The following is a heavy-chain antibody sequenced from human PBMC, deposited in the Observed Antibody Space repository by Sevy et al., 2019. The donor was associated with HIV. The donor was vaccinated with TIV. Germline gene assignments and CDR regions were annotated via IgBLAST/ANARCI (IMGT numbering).Heavy chain of an antibody. Sequence: GGSLRLSCAASGFTFSSYIMNWVRQAPGKGLEWVSSISSSSSYIYYADSVKGRFTISRDNAKNSRYLQMNSLRVEDTAVYYCVRGVRDFWSGYPDYWGQGTLVTVSS. CDR3: VRGVRDFWSGYPDY. V-gene: IGHV3-21*01. J-gene: IGHJ4*02. D-gene: IGHD3-3*01. CDR2: ISSSSSYI. CDR1: GFTFSSYI.